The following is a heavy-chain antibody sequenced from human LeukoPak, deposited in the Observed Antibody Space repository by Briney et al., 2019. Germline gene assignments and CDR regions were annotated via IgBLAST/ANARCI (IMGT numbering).Heavy chain of an antibody. CDR1: GFTFSNAW. J-gene: IGHJ3*02. CDR3: TGDSSGYFLDAFDI. D-gene: IGHD3-22*01. Sequence: GGSLRLSCAASGFTFSNAWMNWVRQAPGKGLEWVGRIKSKTDGGTTDYAAPVKGRFTISRDDSKNTLYLQMNSLKTEDTAVYYCTGDSSGYFLDAFDIWGQGTMVTVTS. V-gene: IGHV3-15*07. CDR2: IKSKTDGGTT.